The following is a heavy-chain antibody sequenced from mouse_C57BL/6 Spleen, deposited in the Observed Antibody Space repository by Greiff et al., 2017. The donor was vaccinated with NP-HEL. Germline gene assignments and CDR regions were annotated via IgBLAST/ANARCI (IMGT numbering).Heavy chain of an antibody. D-gene: IGHD2-3*01. J-gene: IGHJ1*03. Sequence: VQLKESGPELVKPGASVKISCKASGYSFTDYNMNWVKQSNGKSLEWIGVINPNYGTTSYNQKFKGKATLTVDQSSSTAYMQLNSLTSEDSAVYYCARGGYDHAHWYFDVWGTGTTVTVSS. CDR2: INPNYGTT. CDR3: ARGGYDHAHWYFDV. CDR1: GYSFTDYN. V-gene: IGHV1-39*01.